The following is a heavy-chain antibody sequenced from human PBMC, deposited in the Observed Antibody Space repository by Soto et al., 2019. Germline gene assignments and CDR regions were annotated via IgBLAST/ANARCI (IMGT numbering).Heavy chain of an antibody. Sequence: SETLSLTCAVYGGSFSGYYWSWIRQPPGKGLEWIGEINHSGSTNYNPSLKSRVTISVDTSKNQFSLKLSPVTAADTAVYYCARGDIVVVVAATSHFDYWGQGTLVTSPQ. CDR2: INHSGST. CDR3: ARGDIVVVVAATSHFDY. CDR1: GGSFSGYY. V-gene: IGHV4-34*01. D-gene: IGHD2-15*01. J-gene: IGHJ4*02.